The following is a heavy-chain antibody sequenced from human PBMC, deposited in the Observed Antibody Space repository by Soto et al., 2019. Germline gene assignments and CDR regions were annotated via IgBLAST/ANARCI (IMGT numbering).Heavy chain of an antibody. J-gene: IGHJ4*02. D-gene: IGHD4-17*01. CDR3: ARDAPYGDYFDY. CDR1: GGSISSYY. CDR2: IYYSGST. V-gene: IGHV4-59*01. Sequence: SEMLSLTCTVSGGSISSYYWSWIRQPPGKGLEWIGYIYYSGSTNYNPSLKSRVTISVDTSKNQFSLKLSSVTAADTAVYYCARDAPYGDYFDYWGQGTLVTVSS.